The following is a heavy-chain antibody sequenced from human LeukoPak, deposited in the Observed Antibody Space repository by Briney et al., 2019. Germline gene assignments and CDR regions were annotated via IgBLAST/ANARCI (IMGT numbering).Heavy chain of an antibody. CDR2: IYHSGST. V-gene: IGHV4-30-2*01. J-gene: IGHJ4*02. Sequence: PSQTLSLTCTVSGGSISSGGYYWSWIRQPPGKGLEWIGYIYHSGSTNYNPSLKSRVTISVDTSKNQFSLKLSSVTAADTAVYYCARRIAARPDYWGQGTLVTVSS. CDR3: ARRIAARPDY. CDR1: GGSISSGGYY. D-gene: IGHD6-6*01.